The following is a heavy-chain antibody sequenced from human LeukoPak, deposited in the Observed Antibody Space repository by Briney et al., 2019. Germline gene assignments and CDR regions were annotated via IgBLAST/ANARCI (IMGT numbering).Heavy chain of an antibody. Sequence: GSLRLSCAASGFTFSSYWMSWVRQAPGKGLEWVANIKQDGSEKYYVDSVKGRFTISRDNAKNSLYLQMNSLRAEDTAVYYCARGGIAVAGTRENYYYYYMDVWGKGTRSPSP. J-gene: IGHJ6*03. V-gene: IGHV3-7*01. D-gene: IGHD6-19*01. CDR2: IKQDGSEK. CDR3: ARGGIAVAGTRENYYYYYMDV. CDR1: GFTFSSYW.